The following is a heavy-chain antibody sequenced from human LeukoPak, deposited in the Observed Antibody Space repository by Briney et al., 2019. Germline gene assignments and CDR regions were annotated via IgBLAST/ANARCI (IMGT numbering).Heavy chain of an antibody. CDR3: AGASSWHFDY. CDR2: ISYDGSNK. J-gene: IGHJ4*02. Sequence: PGGSLRLSCAASGFTFSSYAMHWVRQAPGKGLEWVALISYDGSNKYYADSVKARFIISRDNSKNTVYLQMNSLRAEDTAVYYCAGASSWHFDYWGQGTLVTVSS. D-gene: IGHD6-13*01. V-gene: IGHV3-30*04. CDR1: GFTFSSYA.